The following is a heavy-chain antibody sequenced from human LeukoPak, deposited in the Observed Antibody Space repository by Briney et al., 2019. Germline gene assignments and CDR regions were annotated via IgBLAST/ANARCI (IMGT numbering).Heavy chain of an antibody. V-gene: IGHV3-23*01. Sequence: GGSLRLSCAASGFTFSSYAMSWVRQAPGKGLEWVSAISGSGGSTYYADSVKGRFTISRDNSKNTLYLQMNSLRAEDTAVYHCAKAIAVAGYFDYWGQGTLVTVSS. D-gene: IGHD6-19*01. CDR1: GFTFSSYA. CDR3: AKAIAVAGYFDY. J-gene: IGHJ4*02. CDR2: ISGSGGST.